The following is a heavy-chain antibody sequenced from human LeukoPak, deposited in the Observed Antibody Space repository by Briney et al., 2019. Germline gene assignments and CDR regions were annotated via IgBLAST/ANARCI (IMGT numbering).Heavy chain of an antibody. V-gene: IGHV4-39*01. CDR1: GGSISSSSYY. Sequence: SETLSLTCTVSGGSISSSSYYWGWIRQPPGKGLEWIGSIYYSGSTYYNPSLKSRVTISVDTSKNQFSLKLSSVTAADTAVYYCARRQMGVYPVDYWGQGTLVTVSS. D-gene: IGHD5/OR15-5a*01. CDR3: ARRQMGVYPVDY. J-gene: IGHJ4*02. CDR2: IYYSGST.